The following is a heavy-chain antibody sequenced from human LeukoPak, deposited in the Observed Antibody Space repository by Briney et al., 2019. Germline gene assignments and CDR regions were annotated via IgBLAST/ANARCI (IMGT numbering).Heavy chain of an antibody. D-gene: IGHD3-10*01. CDR3: AKFLMIRDGTCCMDAFDI. J-gene: IGHJ3*02. V-gene: IGHV3-23*01. CDR1: GFTFSSYA. Sequence: GGSLRLSCAASGFTFSSYAMSWVRQAPGKGPEWVSGISGSGSNSYDADSVMGRFTISRDNSKNTLYLQTNSLRAEDTAIYYCAKFLMIRDGTCCMDAFDIWGQGTMVTVSS. CDR2: ISGSGSNS.